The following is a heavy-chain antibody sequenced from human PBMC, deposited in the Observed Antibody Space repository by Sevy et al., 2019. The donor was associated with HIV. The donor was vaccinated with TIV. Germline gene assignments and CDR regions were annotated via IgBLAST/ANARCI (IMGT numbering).Heavy chain of an antibody. CDR1: GYSFTTYR. J-gene: IGHJ4*02. CDR3: ARAYCSGGSCYSLAY. V-gene: IGHV1-18*01. CDR2: ISPHNGDT. Sequence: ASVKVSCKASGYSFTTYRITWLRQAPGQGLEWMGWISPHNGDTNYVQNLQGRVTMITDTSTSTAYMELRSLRSDDTAVCYCARAYCSGGSCYSLAYWGQGTRVTVSS. D-gene: IGHD2-15*01.